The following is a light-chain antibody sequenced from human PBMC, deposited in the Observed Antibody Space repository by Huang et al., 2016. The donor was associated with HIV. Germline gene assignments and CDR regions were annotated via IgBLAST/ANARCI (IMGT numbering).Light chain of an antibody. V-gene: IGKV1-39*01. CDR2: SAS. CDR1: QSISTY. CDR3: QQSYSALSS. Sequence: IQMTPSPTSLSASVEDRVSIACRASQSISTYLNWYQQKPGKAPKLLISSASALHSGVPSRFSGSGSGTDFTLTIRGLQLDDFATYYCQQSYSALSSFGPGTRL. J-gene: IGKJ5*01.